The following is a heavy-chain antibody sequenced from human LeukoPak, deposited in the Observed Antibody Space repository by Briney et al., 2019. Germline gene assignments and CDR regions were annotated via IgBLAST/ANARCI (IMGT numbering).Heavy chain of an antibody. V-gene: IGHV3-53*01. Sequence: PGGSLGLSFAASGFPFIGNYRNWVRQAPGKGREWVSIIYSGGNTHYADSVKGRFTISRDNPQNTLYLQMNSLRAEDTALYYCAIVGGGAFDIWGQGTLVTVSS. CDR3: AIVGGGAFDI. CDR1: GFPFIGNY. J-gene: IGHJ4*02. CDR2: IYSGGNT. D-gene: IGHD3-10*01.